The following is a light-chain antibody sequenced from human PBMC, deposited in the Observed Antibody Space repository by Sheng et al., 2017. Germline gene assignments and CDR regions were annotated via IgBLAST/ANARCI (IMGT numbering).Light chain of an antibody. Sequence: QSVLTQPPSVSGAPGQRVTISCTGSNSNIGAGYDVHWYQQVPGTAPKLLIHGNTNRPSGVPDRFSGSNSGSTATLTISRVEGADEADYYCQVWDSSSDHFVFGTGTKVTVL. J-gene: IGLJ1*01. V-gene: IGLV1-40*01. CDR3: QVWDSSSDHFV. CDR1: NSNIGAGYD. CDR2: GNT.